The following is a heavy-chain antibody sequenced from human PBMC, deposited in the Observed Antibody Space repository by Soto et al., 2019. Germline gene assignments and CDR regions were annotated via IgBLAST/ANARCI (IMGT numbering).Heavy chain of an antibody. J-gene: IGHJ3*02. CDR3: ARGKLMDIVATIAEDDSDI. CDR2: IYHSGST. CDR1: GGSISSSNW. Sequence: PSETLSLTCAVSGGSISSSNWWSWVRQPPGKGLEWIGEIYHSGSTNYNPSLKSRVTISVDKSKNQFSLKLSSVTAADTAVYYCARGKLMDIVATIAEDDSDIRRQRPMVTVS. V-gene: IGHV4-4*02. D-gene: IGHD5-12*01.